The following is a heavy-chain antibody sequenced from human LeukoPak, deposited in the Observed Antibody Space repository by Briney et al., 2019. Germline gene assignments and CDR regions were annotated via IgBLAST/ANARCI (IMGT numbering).Heavy chain of an antibody. V-gene: IGHV4-4*07. CDR1: GGSISSYY. D-gene: IGHD1-26*01. Sequence: SETLSLTCTVSGGSISSYYWSWIRQPAGKGLEWIGRIYTSGSTNYNPSLKSRVTMSVDTSKNQFSLKLSSVTAADTVVYYCAREGRHVEWELRRGVPFDYWGQGTLVTVSS. J-gene: IGHJ4*02. CDR3: AREGRHVEWELRRGVPFDY. CDR2: IYTSGST.